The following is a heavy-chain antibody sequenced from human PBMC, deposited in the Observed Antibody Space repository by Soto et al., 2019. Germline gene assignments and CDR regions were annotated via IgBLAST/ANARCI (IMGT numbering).Heavy chain of an antibody. CDR1: GDSVNTGSYY. V-gene: IGHV4-61*01. CDR2: AYYSGST. D-gene: IGHD3-10*02. J-gene: IGHJ5*02. Sequence: LSLTCTVSGDSVNTGSYYWSWIRQPPGKGLEWIGYAYYSGSTNYNPSLKSRVTISLDTSKNHFSLKLTSVTAADTAVYYCATGRYHYVSDSWGQGTVVTVSS. CDR3: ATGRYHYVSDS.